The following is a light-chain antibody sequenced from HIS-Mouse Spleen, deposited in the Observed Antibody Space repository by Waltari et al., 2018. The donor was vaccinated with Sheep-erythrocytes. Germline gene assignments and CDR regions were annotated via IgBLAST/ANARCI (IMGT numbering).Light chain of an antibody. CDR3: CSYAGSSTYVV. CDR1: SSNIGAGYD. V-gene: IGLV1-40*01. J-gene: IGLJ2*01. Sequence: QSVLTQPPSVSGAPGQRVTISCTGISSNIGAGYDVHWYQQLPRTAPKHMIYEGSNRTSGVSNRFSGSKSGNTASLTISGLQAEDEADYYCCSYAGSSTYVVFGGGTKLTVL. CDR2: EGS.